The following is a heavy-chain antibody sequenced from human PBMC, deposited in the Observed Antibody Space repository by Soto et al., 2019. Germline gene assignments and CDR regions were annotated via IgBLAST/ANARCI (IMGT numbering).Heavy chain of an antibody. CDR2: INGYTGNK. V-gene: IGHV1-18*01. CDR1: GDTYTSYC. D-gene: IGHD2-21*02. J-gene: IGHJ6*02. CDR3: GRSWVTGKGGLDG. Sequence: ASVKVSCKASGDTYTSYCWSSERQAPGQGLEWMGWINGYTGNKNYAQKFQGRVTMPTDTSKNKASLDLWTLISDYPAVYYCGRSWVTGKGGLDGWGQGTTXTVS.